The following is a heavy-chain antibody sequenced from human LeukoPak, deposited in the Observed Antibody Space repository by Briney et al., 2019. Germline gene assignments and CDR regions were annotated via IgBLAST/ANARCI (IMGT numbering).Heavy chain of an antibody. J-gene: IGHJ4*02. CDR3: ARHRGTVTTDFDY. Sequence: GRSLRLSCAASGFTFSSYSMNWVRQAPGKGLEWVSSISSSSSYIYYADSVKGRFTISRDNAKNSLYLQMNSLRAEDTAVYYCARHRGTVTTDFDYWGQGTLVTVSS. CDR1: GFTFSSYS. CDR2: ISSSSSYI. D-gene: IGHD4-17*01. V-gene: IGHV3-21*01.